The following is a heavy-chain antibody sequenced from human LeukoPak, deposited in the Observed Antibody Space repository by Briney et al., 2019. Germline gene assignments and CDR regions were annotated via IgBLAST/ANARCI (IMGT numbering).Heavy chain of an antibody. V-gene: IGHV4-59*01. CDR1: GGSISNNY. J-gene: IGHJ4*02. CDR2: FHDSEST. CDR3: ARGDASGRPGIAFDY. D-gene: IGHD1-26*01. Sequence: SETLSLTCNVSGGSISNNYWSWIRQPPGKGLEWIGYFHDSESTNYNPSLKSRVSISVDTSKNQVSLKLTSVTAADTAVYHCARGDASGRPGIAFDYSGQGTLVTVSS.